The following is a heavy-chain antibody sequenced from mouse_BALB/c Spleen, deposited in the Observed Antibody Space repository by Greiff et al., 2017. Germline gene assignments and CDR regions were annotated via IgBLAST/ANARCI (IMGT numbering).Heavy chain of an antibody. CDR3: ARSGRYDGYFDY. CDR2: IDPYNGGT. CDR1: GYSFTGYN. V-gene: IGHV1S135*01. Sequence: VQLKESGPELGKPGASVKISCKASGYSFTGYNMYWVKQSHRKSLEWIGYIDPYNGGTSYNQKSKGKATLTVDKSSSTAYMHLNSLTSEDSAIYYCARSGRYDGYFDYWGQGTTLTVSS. J-gene: IGHJ2*01. D-gene: IGHD2-14*01.